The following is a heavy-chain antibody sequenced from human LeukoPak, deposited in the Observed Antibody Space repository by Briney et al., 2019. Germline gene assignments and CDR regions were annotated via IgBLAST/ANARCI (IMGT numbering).Heavy chain of an antibody. CDR3: VRDLDGSNHFSWFDP. D-gene: IGHD3-22*01. CDR2: ISSSSTYM. CDR1: GFTFSSYS. Sequence: GGSLRLSCAASGFTFSSYSMNWVRQAPGKGLEWVSSISSSSTYMYHTDSVKGRFTISRDNSKNTLYLQMNSLRAEDTAVYYCVRDLDGSNHFSWFDPWGQGTLVTVSS. V-gene: IGHV3-21*01. J-gene: IGHJ5*02.